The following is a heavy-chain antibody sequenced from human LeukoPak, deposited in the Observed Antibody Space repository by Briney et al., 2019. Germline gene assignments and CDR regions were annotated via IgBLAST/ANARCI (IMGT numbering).Heavy chain of an antibody. J-gene: IGHJ4*02. CDR1: GGSISNGSYY. V-gene: IGHV4-61*02. CDR3: AREKSRVVPAAIEY. CDR2: IYTSGST. D-gene: IGHD2-2*02. Sequence: SETLSLTCAASGGSISNGSYYWSWIRQPAGKGLEWIGRIYTSGSTNYNPSLKSRVTISVDTSKNQFSLKLSSVTAADTAVYYCAREKSRVVPAAIEYWGQGTLVTVSS.